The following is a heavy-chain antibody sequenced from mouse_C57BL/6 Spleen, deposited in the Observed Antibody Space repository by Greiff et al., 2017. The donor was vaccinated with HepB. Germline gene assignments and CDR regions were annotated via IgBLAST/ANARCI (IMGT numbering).Heavy chain of an antibody. J-gene: IGHJ4*01. CDR1: GFTFSDYG. V-gene: IGHV5-17*01. CDR2: ISSGSSTI. Sequence: EVQVVESGGGLVKPGGSLKLSCAASGFTFSDYGMHWVRQAPEKGLEWVAYISSGSSTIYYADTVKGRFTISRDNAKNTLFLQMTSLRSEDTAMYYCARRYYDAMDYWGQGTSVTVSS. CDR3: ARRYYDAMDY.